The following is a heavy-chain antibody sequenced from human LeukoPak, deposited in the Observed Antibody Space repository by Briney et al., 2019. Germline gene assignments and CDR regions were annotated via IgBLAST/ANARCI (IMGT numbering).Heavy chain of an antibody. D-gene: IGHD2-15*01. V-gene: IGHV1-3*01. J-gene: IGHJ6*02. CDR1: GYTFTNYA. CDR3: ARERWHCRVNCYSVYYYALDV. Sequence: GASVKVSCKGSGYTFTNYAVHWVRQAPGLRLEWLGWINPGNGDTKYSQNFQGRVTVTSDTSAATACVELNSLTSEDTAVYYCARERWHCRVNCYSVYYYALDVWGQGTTVTVSS. CDR2: INPGNGDT.